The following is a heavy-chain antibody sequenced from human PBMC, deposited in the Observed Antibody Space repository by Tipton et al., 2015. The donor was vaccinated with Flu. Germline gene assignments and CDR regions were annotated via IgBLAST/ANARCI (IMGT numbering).Heavy chain of an antibody. CDR1: GYIFSKYW. D-gene: IGHD2-15*01. Sequence: QLVQSGAEVKKPGESLKISCKASGYIFSKYWIAWLRQMPGKGLEWMGVIYLGDSDTRYSPSFEGQVTMSADKSITTAFLQWTSLKASDTAIYYCARTSEGDCSGKTCHWYNYFDTWGQGTQVTVSS. J-gene: IGHJ5*02. V-gene: IGHV5-51*03. CDR3: ARTSEGDCSGKTCHWYNYFDT. CDR2: IYLGDSDT.